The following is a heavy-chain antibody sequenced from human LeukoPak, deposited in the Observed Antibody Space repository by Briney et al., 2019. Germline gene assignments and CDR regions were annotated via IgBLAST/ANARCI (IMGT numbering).Heavy chain of an antibody. Sequence: SQTLSLTCAVSGGSISSGGYSWSWIRQPPGKGLEWIGYIYHSGSTNYNPSLKSRVTISVDTSKNQFSLKLSSVTAADTAVYYCVKVGSYYYYYGMDVWGQGTTVTVSS. D-gene: IGHD1-26*01. J-gene: IGHJ6*02. V-gene: IGHV4-30-2*01. CDR1: GGSISSGGYS. CDR2: IYHSGST. CDR3: VKVGSYYYYYGMDV.